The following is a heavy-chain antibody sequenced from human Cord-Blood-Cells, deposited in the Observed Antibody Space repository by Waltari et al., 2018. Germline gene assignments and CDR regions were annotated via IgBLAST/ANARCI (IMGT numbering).Heavy chain of an antibody. CDR3: ARENWDIVATNWFDP. CDR2: IYTSGST. V-gene: IGHV4-4*07. Sequence: QVQLQESGPGLVKPSETLSLTCTVSGGSISSYYWSWIRQPAGKGLEWIGRIYTSGSTNYNPSLKSRVTMSVDTSKNQFSLKLSSVTAADTAVYYCARENWDIVATNWFDPWGQGTLVTVSS. J-gene: IGHJ5*02. D-gene: IGHD5-12*01. CDR1: GGSISSYY.